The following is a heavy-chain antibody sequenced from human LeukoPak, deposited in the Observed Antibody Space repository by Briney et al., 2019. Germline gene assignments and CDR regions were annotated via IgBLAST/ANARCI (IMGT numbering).Heavy chain of an antibody. CDR2: IDWDDDK. Sequence: SGPALVKPTQTLTLTCTFSGFSLSTSGMCVSWIRQPPGKALEWLARIDWDDDKYYSTSLKTRLTISKGTSKNQVVLTVTNMDPVDTATYYCARGYSSSWYDWGLDYWGQGTLVTVSS. D-gene: IGHD6-13*01. V-gene: IGHV2-70*11. J-gene: IGHJ4*02. CDR3: ARGYSSSWYDWGLDY. CDR1: GFSLSTSGMC.